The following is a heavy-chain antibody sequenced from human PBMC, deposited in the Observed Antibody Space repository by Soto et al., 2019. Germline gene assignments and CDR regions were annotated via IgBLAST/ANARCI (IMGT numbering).Heavy chain of an antibody. V-gene: IGHV1-3*01. Sequence: GASVKVSCKASGYTYISYSMHWVRQAPGQKLEWMGWIIGIFGKTKYSQNLQGRVTITPDTSTSTAYMELSSLRSEDTAVYYCARPDCISSSCYYYYYGMDVWGQGTTVTVSS. J-gene: IGHJ6*02. CDR2: IIGIFGKT. CDR3: ARPDCISSSCYYYYYGMDV. D-gene: IGHD2-2*01. CDR1: GYTYISYS.